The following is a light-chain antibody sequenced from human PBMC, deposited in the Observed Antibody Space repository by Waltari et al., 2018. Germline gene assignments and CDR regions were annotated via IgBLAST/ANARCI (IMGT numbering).Light chain of an antibody. J-gene: IGLJ2*01. CDR3: QSYDNILSASI. Sequence: QSVLTPPPSVSGDPGQRVTISCTGSSSNFVAGFDVHWYQQLPGTAPNLLIYGNSNRPSGVPDRFSGSKSGTSACLAITGLQAEDEADYYCQSYDNILSASIFGGGTKLTVL. V-gene: IGLV1-40*01. CDR1: SSNFVAGFD. CDR2: GNS.